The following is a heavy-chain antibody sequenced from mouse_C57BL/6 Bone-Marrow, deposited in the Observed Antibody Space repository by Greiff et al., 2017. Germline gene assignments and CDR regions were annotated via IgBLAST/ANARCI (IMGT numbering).Heavy chain of an antibody. CDR2: IYWDDDK. CDR3: ARSDYGSSLYAMDY. CDR1: GFSLSTSGMG. D-gene: IGHD1-1*01. J-gene: IGHJ4*01. V-gene: IGHV8-12*01. Sequence: QVTLKESGPGILQSSQTLSLTCSFSGFSLSTSGMGVSWIRQPSGKGLEWLAHIYWDDDKRYNPSLKSRLTISKDTSRNQVFLKITSGDTAETATYYCARSDYGSSLYAMDYWGQGTSVTVSS.